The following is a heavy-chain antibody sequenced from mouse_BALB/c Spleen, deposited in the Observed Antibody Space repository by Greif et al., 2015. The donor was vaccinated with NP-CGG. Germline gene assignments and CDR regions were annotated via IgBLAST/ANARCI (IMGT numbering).Heavy chain of an antibody. Sequence: QVHVKQSGPELVKPGASVKISCKASGYAFSSSWMNWVKQRPGQGLEWIGRIYPGDGDTNYNGKFKGKAALTADKSSSTAYMQLSSLTSVDSAVYFCARRDYGYGYAMDYWGQGTSVTVSS. CDR2: IYPGDGDT. J-gene: IGHJ4*01. D-gene: IGHD1-2*01. CDR1: GYAFSSSW. V-gene: IGHV1-82*01. CDR3: ARRDYGYGYAMDY.